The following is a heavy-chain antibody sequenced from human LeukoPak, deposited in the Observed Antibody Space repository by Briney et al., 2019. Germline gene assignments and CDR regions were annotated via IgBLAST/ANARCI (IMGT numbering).Heavy chain of an antibody. CDR1: GYTFTSYG. Sequence: ASVKVSCKASGYTFTSYGISWVRRAPGQGLEWMGWISAYNGNTNYAQKLQGRVTMTTDTSTSTASMELRSLRSDDTAVYYCARDPGIAAAGTFDYWGQGTLVTVSS. J-gene: IGHJ4*02. V-gene: IGHV1-18*01. CDR2: ISAYNGNT. D-gene: IGHD6-13*01. CDR3: ARDPGIAAAGTFDY.